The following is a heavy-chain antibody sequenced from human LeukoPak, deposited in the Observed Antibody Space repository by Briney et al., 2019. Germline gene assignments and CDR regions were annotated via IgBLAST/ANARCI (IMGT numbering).Heavy chain of an antibody. CDR2: IKQDGSEE. V-gene: IGHV3-7*02. Sequence: GGSLRLSCAATGFTFTSYWMSWVRQCPGKGLEWVANIKQDGSEEYYVDSVEGRFTISRDNAKKLLYLQMNSLRAEDTAVYYCARGYCSGSSCYLDAFDIWGQGTMVTVSS. CDR1: GFTFTSYW. D-gene: IGHD2-15*01. J-gene: IGHJ3*02. CDR3: ARGYCSGSSCYLDAFDI.